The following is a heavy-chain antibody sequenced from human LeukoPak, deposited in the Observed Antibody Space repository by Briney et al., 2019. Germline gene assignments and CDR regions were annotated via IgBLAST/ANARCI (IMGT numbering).Heavy chain of an antibody. CDR1: GFTFSSYW. Sequence: GGSLRLSCAASGFTFSSYWMHWVRQAPGKGLEWVAFIRYDGSNKYYADSVKGRFTISRGNSKNTLYLQMNSLRAEDTAVYYCARTYDSRGYFVDYWGQGTRVTVSS. CDR3: ARTYDSRGYFVDY. CDR2: IRYDGSNK. D-gene: IGHD3-22*01. J-gene: IGHJ4*02. V-gene: IGHV3-30*02.